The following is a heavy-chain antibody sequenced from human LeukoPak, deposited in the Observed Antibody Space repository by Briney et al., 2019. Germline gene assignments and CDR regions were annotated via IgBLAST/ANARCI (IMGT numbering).Heavy chain of an antibody. J-gene: IGHJ4*02. CDR1: SGSISSYF. CDR2: IYYSGST. CDR3: ARTRGDYTIDY. V-gene: IGHV4-59*01. D-gene: IGHD4-17*01. Sequence: NPSETLSLTCTVSSGSISSYFWSWIRQSPGKELKWIGYIYYSGSTNYNPSLKSRVTISVDTSKNQFSLKLNSVTAADSAVYYCARTRGDYTIDYWGQGTLVTVSS.